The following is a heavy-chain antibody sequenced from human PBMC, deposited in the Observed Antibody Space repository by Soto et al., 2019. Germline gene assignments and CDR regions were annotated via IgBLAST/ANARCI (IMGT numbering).Heavy chain of an antibody. CDR2: ISAYNGNT. CDR3: ARYCGGDCYSRGYYYYGMDV. D-gene: IGHD2-21*02. Sequence: QVQLVQSGAEVKKPGASVKVSCKASGYTFTSYGISWVRQAPGQGLEWMGWISAYNGNTNYAQKLQGRVTMTTDTSSITDYRXLRSLRSDDTAVYYCARYCGGDCYSRGYYYYGMDVWGQGTTVTVSS. J-gene: IGHJ6*02. V-gene: IGHV1-18*01. CDR1: GYTFTSYG.